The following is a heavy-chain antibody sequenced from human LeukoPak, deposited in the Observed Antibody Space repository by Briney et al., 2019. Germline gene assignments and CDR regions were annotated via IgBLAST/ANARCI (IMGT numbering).Heavy chain of an antibody. J-gene: IGHJ4*02. CDR3: ARGADSSGYYSIFYFDY. Sequence: PSETLSLTCTVSGGSISSYYWNWIRQPPGKGLECVGYIYYSGSTNYNPSLKSRVTISVDTSKNQFSLKLSSVTAADTAVYYCARGADSSGYYSIFYFDYWGQGTLVTVSS. V-gene: IGHV4-59*01. CDR2: IYYSGST. CDR1: GGSISSYY. D-gene: IGHD3-22*01.